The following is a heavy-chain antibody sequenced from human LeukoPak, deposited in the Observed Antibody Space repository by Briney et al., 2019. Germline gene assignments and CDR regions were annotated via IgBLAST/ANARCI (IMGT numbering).Heavy chain of an antibody. Sequence: PGRSLRLSCAASGFTFDDCAMHWVRQAPGKGLEWVSGISWNSGSIGYADSVKGRFTISRDNAKNSLYLQMNSLRAEDMALYYCAASMTTVVTTQLQHWGQGTLVTVSS. CDR3: AASMTTVVTTQLQH. J-gene: IGHJ1*01. V-gene: IGHV3-9*03. D-gene: IGHD4-23*01. CDR2: ISWNSGSI. CDR1: GFTFDDCA.